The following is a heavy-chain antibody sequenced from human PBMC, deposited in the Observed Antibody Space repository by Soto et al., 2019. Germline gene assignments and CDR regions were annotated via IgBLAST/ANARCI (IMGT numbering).Heavy chain of an antibody. Sequence: SSETLSLTCAVSGYSISSGYYWGWIRQPPGKGLEWIGSIYHSGSTYYNPSLKSRVTISVDTSKNQFSLKLSSVTAADTAVYYCSRVRGYVGGAFAISGQGTMVTVSS. CDR3: SRVRGYVGGAFAI. V-gene: IGHV4-38-2*01. J-gene: IGHJ3*02. D-gene: IGHD6-25*01. CDR1: GYSISSGYY. CDR2: IYHSGST.